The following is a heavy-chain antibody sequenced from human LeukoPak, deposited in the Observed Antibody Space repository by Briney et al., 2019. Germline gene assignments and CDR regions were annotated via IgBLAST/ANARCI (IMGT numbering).Heavy chain of an antibody. CDR2: INHSGST. Sequence: PSETLSLTCAVYGGSFSGYYWSWIRQPPGKGLEWIGEINHSGSTNYNPSLKSRVTISVDTSKNQFSLKLSSVTAADTAVYYCARGARSGGSWNFDYWGQGTLVSVSS. J-gene: IGHJ4*02. CDR1: GGSFSGYY. D-gene: IGHD2-15*01. CDR3: ARGARSGGSWNFDY. V-gene: IGHV4-34*01.